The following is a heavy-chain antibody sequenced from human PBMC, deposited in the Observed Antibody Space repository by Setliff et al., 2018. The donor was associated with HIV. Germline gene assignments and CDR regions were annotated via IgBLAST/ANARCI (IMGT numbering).Heavy chain of an antibody. V-gene: IGHV1-69*10. D-gene: IGHD6-13*01. CDR3: ARVLKGYSSSYEAFDI. J-gene: IGHJ3*02. CDR1: RGTFTSYA. CDR2: IISILNVA. Sequence: ASVKVSCKTSRGTFTSYAFTWVRQAPGQGLEWMGGIISILNVATYAQKFQGRVTITADKSTSTVYMELSSLRSEDSAVYYCARVLKGYSSSYEAFDIWGQGTMVTVS.